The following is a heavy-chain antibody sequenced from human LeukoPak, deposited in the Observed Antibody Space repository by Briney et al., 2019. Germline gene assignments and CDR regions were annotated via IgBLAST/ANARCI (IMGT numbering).Heavy chain of an antibody. Sequence: SETLSLTCAVYGGSFSGYYWSWIRQPPGKGLEWLGNINYSGRTYYNPSLKSRVTISVDTSKNQFSLKLSSVTAADTAVYYCARTGGGSGDYRPPLCDYWGQGTLVTVSS. J-gene: IGHJ4*02. D-gene: IGHD4-17*01. V-gene: IGHV4-34*01. CDR3: ARTGGGSGDYRPPLCDY. CDR1: GGSFSGYY. CDR2: INYSGRT.